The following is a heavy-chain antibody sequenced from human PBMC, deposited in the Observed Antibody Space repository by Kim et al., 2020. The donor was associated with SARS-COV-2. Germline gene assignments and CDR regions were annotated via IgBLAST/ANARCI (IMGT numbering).Heavy chain of an antibody. D-gene: IGHD3-10*01. J-gene: IGHJ6*02. CDR2: IKQDGSEK. V-gene: IGHV3-7*01. CDR1: GFTFSRYW. Sequence: GGSLRLSCAASGFTFSRYWMSWVRQAPGKGLEWVANIKQDGSEKYYVDSVKGRFTISRDNAKNSLYLQMSSLRAEDTAVYYCAREKARVRGVIGIDYYGMDVWGQGTTVTVSS. CDR3: AREKARVRGVIGIDYYGMDV.